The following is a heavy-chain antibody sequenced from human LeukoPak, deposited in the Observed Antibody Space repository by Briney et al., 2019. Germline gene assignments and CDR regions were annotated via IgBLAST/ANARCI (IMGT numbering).Heavy chain of an antibody. Sequence: PGGSLRLSCEASGFTFEDYGMTWVRQRPGKGLEYVCEINWNGDNPVYENSLRGRFAISRDNAKNSVYLQMSSLRVDDTAFYYCARRSVAGATTGYYYDSWGQGTLVTVSS. CDR1: GFTFEDYG. D-gene: IGHD1-26*01. CDR3: ARRSVAGATTGYYYDS. CDR2: INWNGDNP. J-gene: IGHJ4*02. V-gene: IGHV3-20*04.